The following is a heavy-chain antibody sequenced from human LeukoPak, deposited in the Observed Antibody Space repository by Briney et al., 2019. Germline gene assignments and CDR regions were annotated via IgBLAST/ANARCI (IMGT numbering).Heavy chain of an antibody. CDR2: ISSNGGST. V-gene: IGHV3-64*01. CDR3: ARDRAVAGPLDY. J-gene: IGHJ4*02. Sequence: GSLRLSCAASGFTFSTYAMHWVRQAPGKGLDYVSAISSNGGSTDYASSVKGRFSVSRDNSKNTLFLQMGSLRVEDTAVYYCARDRAVAGPLDYWGPGTPVTVSA. D-gene: IGHD6-19*01. CDR1: GFTFSTYA.